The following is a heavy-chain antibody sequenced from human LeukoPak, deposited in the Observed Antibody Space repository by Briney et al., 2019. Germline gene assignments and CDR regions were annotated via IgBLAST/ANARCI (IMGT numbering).Heavy chain of an antibody. CDR2: ISYDGSNK. D-gene: IGHD3-10*01. CDR3: AKTLLTDFRGITSSYKSD. CDR1: GFTFSTYA. Sequence: PGGSLRLSCAASGFTFSTYAIHWVRQAPGKGLEWVAVISYDGSNKYYAESVKGRFTISRDNSKNTLYLQMNSLRAEDTAVYYCAKTLLTDFRGITSSYKSDWGQGTLVTVSS. V-gene: IGHV3-30-3*02. J-gene: IGHJ4*02.